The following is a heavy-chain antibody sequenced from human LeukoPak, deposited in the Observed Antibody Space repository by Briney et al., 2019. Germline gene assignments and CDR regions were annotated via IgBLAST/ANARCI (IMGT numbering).Heavy chain of an antibody. D-gene: IGHD3-22*01. CDR2: ISSSGSTI. CDR3: ARLDYDSSGYSFDY. V-gene: IGHV3-48*03. CDR1: GFTFSSYE. J-gene: IGHJ4*02. Sequence: GGSLILSCAASGFTFSSYEMNWVRQAPGKGLEWVSYISSSGSTIYYADSVKGRFTISRDNAKNSLYLQMNSLRAEDTAVYYCARLDYDSSGYSFDYCGQGTLVTVSS.